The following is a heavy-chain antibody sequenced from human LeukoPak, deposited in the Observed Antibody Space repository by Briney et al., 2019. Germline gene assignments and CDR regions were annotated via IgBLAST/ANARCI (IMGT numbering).Heavy chain of an antibody. D-gene: IGHD2-15*01. Sequence: GGSLRLSCAASGFTFSSYSMNWVRQAPGKGLEWVSSISSSSDYIYYADSVKGRFTISRDNARDSLYLQMNSLRAEDTAVYYCATSGIVVLGATYGSAFDYWGQGTLVTVSS. CDR3: ATSGIVVLGATYGSAFDY. CDR2: ISSSSDYI. CDR1: GFTFSSYS. J-gene: IGHJ4*02. V-gene: IGHV3-21*01.